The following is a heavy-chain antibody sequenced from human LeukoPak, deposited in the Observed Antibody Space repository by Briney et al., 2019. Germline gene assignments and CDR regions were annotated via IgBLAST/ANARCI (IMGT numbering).Heavy chain of an antibody. D-gene: IGHD6-19*01. J-gene: IGHJ4*02. CDR3: AKGPLTEVPGTTWDY. CDR1: GFTVSSNY. Sequence: GGSLRLSCAASGFTVSSNYMSWVRQAPGKGPEWVSDISGSSGVTHFADSVRGRFSISRDNSKNTLYLQMSSLRAVDTAVYYCAKGPLTEVPGTTWDYWGQGTLVTVSS. CDR2: ISGSSGVT. V-gene: IGHV3-23*01.